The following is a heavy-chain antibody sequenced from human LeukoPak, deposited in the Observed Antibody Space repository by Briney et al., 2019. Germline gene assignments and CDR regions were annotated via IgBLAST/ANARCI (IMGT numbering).Heavy chain of an antibody. D-gene: IGHD5-18*01. CDR2: IKQDGSEK. V-gene: IGHV3-7*04. Sequence: GGSLRLSCAASGFTFSSYWMSWVRQAPGKGLEWVANIKQDGSEKYYVDSVKGRFTISRDNAKNSLYLQMNSLRAEDTAVYYCVRGLQLWSNLFDYWGQGTLVTVSS. CDR3: VRGLQLWSNLFDY. J-gene: IGHJ4*02. CDR1: GFTFSSYW.